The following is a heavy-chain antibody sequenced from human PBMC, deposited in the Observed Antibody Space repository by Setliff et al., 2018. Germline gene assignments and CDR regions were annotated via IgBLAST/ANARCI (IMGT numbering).Heavy chain of an antibody. Sequence: PSETLSLTCTVSGDSINSRTNYWSWIRQPAGRGPEWIGHIYASWSTNYNPSLKSRVTISLDTSKNQFSLKLSSVTAADTAVYYCARDRVVVLAGRRGFYFDYWGQGTLVTVSS. CDR3: ARDRVVVLAGRRGFYFDY. J-gene: IGHJ4*02. CDR2: IYASWST. CDR1: GDSINSRTNY. D-gene: IGHD2-15*01. V-gene: IGHV4-61*09.